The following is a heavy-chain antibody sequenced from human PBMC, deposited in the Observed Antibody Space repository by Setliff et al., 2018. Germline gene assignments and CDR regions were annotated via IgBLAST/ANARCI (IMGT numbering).Heavy chain of an antibody. J-gene: IGHJ4*02. CDR2: IFPGNSDT. D-gene: IGHD6-25*01. Sequence: PGESLKISCKGSGYSFSSYWIGWVRQMPGKGLEWMGIIFPGNSDTRYSPSFQGQVTISADKSILTAFLQWTYLKASDSAMYYCARLGRNNSAPPGGYWGQGTLVTVSS. V-gene: IGHV5-51*01. CDR1: GYSFSSYW. CDR3: ARLGRNNSAPPGGY.